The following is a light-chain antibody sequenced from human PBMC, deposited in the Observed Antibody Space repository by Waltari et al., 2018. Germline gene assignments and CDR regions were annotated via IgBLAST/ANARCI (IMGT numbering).Light chain of an antibody. V-gene: IGKV3-15*01. CDR2: SAS. J-gene: IGKJ4*01. CDR3: LQYNDWPPLT. Sequence: EVVMTQSPATLSVSPGDTATRYCRASQSVDSNLAWYQQKPGQAPKFLIFSASTRATGIPARFSGGGFGTEFTLTINSLQSEDFAVYYCLQYNDWPPLTFGGGTKVEMK. CDR1: QSVDSN.